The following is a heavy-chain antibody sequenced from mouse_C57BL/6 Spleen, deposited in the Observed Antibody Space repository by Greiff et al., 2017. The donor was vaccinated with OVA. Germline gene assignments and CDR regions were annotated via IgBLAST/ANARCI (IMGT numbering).Heavy chain of an antibody. CDR3: ARDGMTTVVPFAY. J-gene: IGHJ3*01. CDR2: ISYDGSN. Sequence: EVKLQESGPGLVKPSQSLSLTCSVTGYSITSGYYWNWIRQFPGNKLEWMGYISYDGSNNYNPSLKNRISITRDTSKNQFFLKLNSVTTEDTATYYCARDGMTTVVPFAYWGQGTLVTVSA. CDR1: GYSITSGYY. D-gene: IGHD1-1*01. V-gene: IGHV3-6*01.